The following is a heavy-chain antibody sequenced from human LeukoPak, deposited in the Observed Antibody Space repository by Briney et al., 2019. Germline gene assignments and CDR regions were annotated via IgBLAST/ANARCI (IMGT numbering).Heavy chain of an antibody. J-gene: IGHJ4*02. CDR1: GFTFNSYG. V-gene: IGHV3-30*03. Sequence: GGSLRLSCAASGFTFNSYGMHWVRLAPGKGLEWVAILSYDGSNKYYIDSVKGRFTISRDNSRNTLYLQMNSLRAEDTAVYYCASEIIFGSFDYWGQGTLVTVSS. CDR3: ASEIIFGSFDY. CDR2: LSYDGSNK. D-gene: IGHD3-3*01.